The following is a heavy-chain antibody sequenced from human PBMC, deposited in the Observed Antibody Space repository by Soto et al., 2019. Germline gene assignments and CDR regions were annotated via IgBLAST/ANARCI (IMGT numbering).Heavy chain of an antibody. D-gene: IGHD3-9*01. CDR2: IDPSDSYT. J-gene: IGHJ6*02. Sequence: EVQLVQSGAEVKKPGESLRISCKGSGYSFTSYWISWVRQMPGKGLEWMGRIDPSDSYTNYSPSFQGHVTISADKSISTAYLQWSSLKASDTAMYYCARQERGLVIQDYYYGMDVWGQGTTVTVSS. CDR1: GYSFTSYW. CDR3: ARQERGLVIQDYYYGMDV. V-gene: IGHV5-10-1*03.